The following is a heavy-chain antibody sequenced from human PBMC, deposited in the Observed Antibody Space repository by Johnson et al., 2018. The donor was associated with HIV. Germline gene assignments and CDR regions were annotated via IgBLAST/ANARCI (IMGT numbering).Heavy chain of an antibody. V-gene: IGHV3-30*18. J-gene: IGHJ3*02. CDR3: AKDMERYSYGPDAFDI. D-gene: IGHD5-18*01. CDR2: ISYTGSI. Sequence: QGQLVESGGGVVQPGRSLRLSCAASGFTFSSYGMHWVRQAPGKGLEWVAVISYTGSIGYADSVKGRFTISRDNAKNSLYLQMNSLRAEDTALYYCAKDMERYSYGPDAFDIWGQGTMVTVSS. CDR1: GFTFSSYG.